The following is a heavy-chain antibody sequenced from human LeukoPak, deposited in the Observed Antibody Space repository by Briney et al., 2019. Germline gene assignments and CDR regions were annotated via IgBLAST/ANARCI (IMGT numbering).Heavy chain of an antibody. Sequence: PSETLSLTCAVYGVSFSGYYWSWIRQPPGKGLEWIGEINHSGSTNYNPSLKSRVTISVDTSKNQFSLKLSSVTAADTAVYYCANKAVAGNYYFDYWGQGTLVTVSS. D-gene: IGHD6-19*01. V-gene: IGHV4-34*01. CDR2: INHSGST. CDR1: GVSFSGYY. J-gene: IGHJ4*02. CDR3: ANKAVAGNYYFDY.